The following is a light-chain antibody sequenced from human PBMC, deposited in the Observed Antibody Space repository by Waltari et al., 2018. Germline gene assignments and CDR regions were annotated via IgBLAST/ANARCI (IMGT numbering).Light chain of an antibody. Sequence: EIVLTQSPATLSLSPGERATLSCRASHSVGSYLAWYQQKPGQAPRLLIYDASNRATGIPARFSGSGSGTDFTLTISSLEPEDAAVYYCQQRSNWPPNTFGQGTKLEIK. J-gene: IGKJ2*01. CDR2: DAS. CDR3: QQRSNWPPNT. V-gene: IGKV3-11*01. CDR1: HSVGSY.